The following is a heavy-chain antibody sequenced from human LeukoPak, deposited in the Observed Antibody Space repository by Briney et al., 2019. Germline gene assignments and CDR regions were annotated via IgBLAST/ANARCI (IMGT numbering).Heavy chain of an antibody. CDR3: ARGYGNFDY. V-gene: IGHV4-39*07. D-gene: IGHD4-17*01. CDR2: IYYSGST. CDR1: GGSISRSSFY. J-gene: IGHJ4*02. Sequence: TPSETLSLTCTVSGGSISRSSFYWGWIRQTPGKGLEWIGSIYYSGSTYYNPSLKSRVTISVDTSKNQFSLNLSSVTAADTAVYYCARGYGNFDYWGQGTLVTVSS.